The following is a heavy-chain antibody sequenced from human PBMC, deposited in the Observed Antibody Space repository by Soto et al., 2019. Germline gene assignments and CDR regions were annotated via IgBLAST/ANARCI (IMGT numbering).Heavy chain of an antibody. CDR3: ARAHYGDYGYGMDV. Sequence: QLQLQESGSGLVKPSQTLSLTCAVSGGSISSGGYSWSWIRQPPGKGLEWIGYIYHGGYTYYNPSLKKLVTIAVDRSKTQFSLKLRSVTAADTAVYYCARAHYGDYGYGMDVWGQGTTVTVSS. CDR2: IYHGGYT. CDR1: GGSISSGGYS. D-gene: IGHD4-17*01. J-gene: IGHJ6*02. V-gene: IGHV4-30-2*01.